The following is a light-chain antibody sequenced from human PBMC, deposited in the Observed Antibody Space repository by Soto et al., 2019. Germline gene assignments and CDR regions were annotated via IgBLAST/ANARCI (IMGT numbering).Light chain of an antibody. Sequence: QSVLTQPPSASGTPGQRVTISCSGSSSNIGSNTVNWYQQLPGTAPKLLIYSNNQRPSGVPDRLSGSKSGTSASLAISGLQSEDEADYYCAAWDDNLNGWVFGGGTKLTVL. CDR1: SSNIGSNT. CDR3: AAWDDNLNGWV. J-gene: IGLJ3*02. CDR2: SNN. V-gene: IGLV1-44*01.